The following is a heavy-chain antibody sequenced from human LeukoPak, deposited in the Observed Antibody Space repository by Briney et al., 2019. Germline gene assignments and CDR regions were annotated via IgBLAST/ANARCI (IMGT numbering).Heavy chain of an antibody. CDR1: GYTFTDYD. J-gene: IGHJ6*03. CDR2: INTNSGDT. V-gene: IGHV1-2*06. CDR3: ARDYYYYYYMDV. Sequence: GASVKVSCKASGYTFTDYDLHWVRQAPGHGPEWMGRINTNSGDTKYGQKFQGRVTMTRDTSITTVYMEMSRLTSDDTAVYYCARDYYYYYYMDVWGKGTTVTVSS.